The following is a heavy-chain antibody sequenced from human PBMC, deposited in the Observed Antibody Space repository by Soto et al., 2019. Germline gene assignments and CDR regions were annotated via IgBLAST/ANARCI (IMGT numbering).Heavy chain of an antibody. CDR2: INPKSGLT. CDR1: GYTFTDYY. D-gene: IGHD5-12*01. CDR3: ARRDRSGSFDY. V-gene: IGHV1-2*02. Sequence: ASVKVSCKASGYTFTDYYIHWVRLAPGQGLDWMGWINPKSGLTSHAQNFRGRVTMTRDTSISTVYMELNRLTSDDRAIYYCARRDRSGSFDYWGQGTQVTVPQ. J-gene: IGHJ4*02.